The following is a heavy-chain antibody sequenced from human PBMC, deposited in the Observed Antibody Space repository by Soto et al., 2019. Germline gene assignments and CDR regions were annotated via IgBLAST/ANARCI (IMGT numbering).Heavy chain of an antibody. CDR3: AAQPTYFDFWSDYPPWFDS. J-gene: IGHJ5*01. D-gene: IGHD3-3*01. CDR1: GYTLPELP. CDR2: FDPEDGEP. Sequence: ASVKVSCKVSGYTLPELPIHWVRQAPGKGLEWMGGFDPEDGEPIYAQKFQGRVTMTQDTSTDTAYMEMSSLTSEDTAVYYCAAQPTYFDFWSDYPPWFDSWGQGTLVTVSS. V-gene: IGHV1-24*01.